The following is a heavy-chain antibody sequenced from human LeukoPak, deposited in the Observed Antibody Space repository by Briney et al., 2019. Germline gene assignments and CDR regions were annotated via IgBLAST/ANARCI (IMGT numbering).Heavy chain of an antibody. V-gene: IGHV3-48*03. Sequence: GGSLRLSCAASGFILSSYEMNWVRQAPGKGLEWVSYISSSGSNTNYADSVKGRFTISRDHAKNSLYLQMNSLRAEDMAVYYCARGRDLFDSWGQGTLVIVSS. CDR2: ISSSGSNT. CDR1: GFILSSYE. CDR3: ARGRDLFDS. J-gene: IGHJ4*02.